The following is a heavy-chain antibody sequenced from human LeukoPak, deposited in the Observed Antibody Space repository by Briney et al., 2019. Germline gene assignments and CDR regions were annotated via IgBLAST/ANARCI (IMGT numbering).Heavy chain of an antibody. J-gene: IGHJ6*02. CDR3: TTRACDTGGCSSSFYYYYGLHF. CDR2: IIPILGTA. D-gene: IGHD3-16*01. Sequence: SVKVCCKASGDSIINFAVSWVRQAPGQGLEWMGGIIPILGTAVYAQKFQGRVTITADESTSTTYMEMSSLKSEDTAIYYCTTRACDTGGCSSSFYYYYGLHFWGQGTTVSVSS. CDR1: GDSIINFA. V-gene: IGHV1-69*13.